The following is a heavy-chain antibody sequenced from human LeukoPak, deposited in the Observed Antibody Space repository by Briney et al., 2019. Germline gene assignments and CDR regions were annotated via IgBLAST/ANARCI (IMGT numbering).Heavy chain of an antibody. CDR3: ARESGDYRSNWFDP. D-gene: IGHD4-11*01. CDR2: MNPNSGNT. CDR1: GYTLTSYD. V-gene: IGHV1-8*03. J-gene: IGHJ5*02. Sequence: ASVKVSCKASGYTLTSYDINWVRQATGQGLEWMGWMNPNSGNTGYAQKFQGRVTITRNTSISTAYMELSSLRSEDTAVYYCARESGDYRSNWFDPWGQGTLVTVSS.